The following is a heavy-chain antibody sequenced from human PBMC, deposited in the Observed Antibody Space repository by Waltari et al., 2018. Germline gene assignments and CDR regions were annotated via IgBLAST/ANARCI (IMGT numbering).Heavy chain of an antibody. CDR1: GYSFTSYW. D-gene: IGHD2-2*01. CDR2: IDPSDSDA. CDR3: TRHQPFIKPSVSNWFDP. Sequence: EVQLVQSGAEVKKPGESLRISCKGSGYSFTSYWNSRVRQMPGKGLEWMGTIDPSDSDAIYSPSFQGHVTISGDKSANTAYLQWSSLKASDTAIYYCTRHQPFIKPSVSNWFDPWGQGTLVTVSS. V-gene: IGHV5-10-1*03. J-gene: IGHJ5*02.